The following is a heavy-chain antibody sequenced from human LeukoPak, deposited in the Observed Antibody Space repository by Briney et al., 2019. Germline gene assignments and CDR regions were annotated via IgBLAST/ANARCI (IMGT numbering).Heavy chain of an antibody. V-gene: IGHV1-24*01. CDR3: ATLTGGYYGTRTTGY. CDR1: GYTLTELS. CDR2: SDPEAGET. Sequence: ASVKVSCKVSGYTLTELSMHWVRQAPGKGLEWMGGSDPEAGETIYAQKFQGRVTMTEDTSTDTAYMELSSLRYEDTAVYYCATLTGGYYGTRTTGYWGQGTLVTVSS. D-gene: IGHD3-10*01. J-gene: IGHJ4*02.